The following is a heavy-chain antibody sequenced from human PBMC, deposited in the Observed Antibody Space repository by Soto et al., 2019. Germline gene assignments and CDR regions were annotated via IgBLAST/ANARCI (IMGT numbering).Heavy chain of an antibody. V-gene: IGHV3-30*18. CDR2: ISYDGSNK. J-gene: IGHJ4*02. CDR1: GFTFSSYG. CDR3: AKGMQAVVVAATLDY. Sequence: QVQLVESGGGVVQPGRSLRLSCAASGFTFSSYGMHWVRQAPGKGLEWVAVISYDGSNKYYADSVKGRFTISRDNSKNTLYLQMNSLSAEDTAVYYCAKGMQAVVVAATLDYWGQGTLVTVSS. D-gene: IGHD2-15*01.